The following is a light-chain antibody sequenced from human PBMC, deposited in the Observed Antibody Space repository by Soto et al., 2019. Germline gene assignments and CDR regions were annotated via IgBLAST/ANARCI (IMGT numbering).Light chain of an antibody. CDR1: SSDVGAYNY. CDR2: DVS. Sequence: QSALTQPRSVSGSPGQSVTISCTGTSSDVGAYNYVSWYQQHPGKAPKLMTYDVSKRPSGVPDRFSGSKSGNTASLTISGLQAEDEADYYRCSYADNYSYVFGTGTKVTVL. V-gene: IGLV2-11*01. CDR3: CSYADNYSYV. J-gene: IGLJ1*01.